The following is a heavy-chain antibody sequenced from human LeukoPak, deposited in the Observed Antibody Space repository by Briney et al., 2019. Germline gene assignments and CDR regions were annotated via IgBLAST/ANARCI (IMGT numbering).Heavy chain of an antibody. J-gene: IGHJ6*04. V-gene: IGHV3-7*03. CDR2: IKQDGREK. CDR3: ARDVSLGYCSSTSCFTTAWDV. CDR1: GFTFSSYW. Sequence: GASLRLSCAASGFTFSSYWIGWVRQPPGKGPGWVANIKQDGREKNYVDSVKGPFTISRDNAKNSLYLQMNSLRAEDTAVYYCARDVSLGYCSSTSCFTTAWDVWGKGTTVSVSS. D-gene: IGHD2-2*01.